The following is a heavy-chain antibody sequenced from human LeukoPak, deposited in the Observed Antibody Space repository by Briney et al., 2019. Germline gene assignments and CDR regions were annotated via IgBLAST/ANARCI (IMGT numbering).Heavy chain of an antibody. CDR1: GFTFSSYA. Sequence: GRSLRLSCAASGFTFSSYAMHWVRQAPGKGLEWVAVISYDGSNKYYADSVKGRFTISRDNSKNTLYLQRNSLRAEDTAVYYCARDKWIQLPYYFDYWGQGTLVTVSS. D-gene: IGHD5-18*01. CDR2: ISYDGSNK. CDR3: ARDKWIQLPYYFDY. V-gene: IGHV3-30*04. J-gene: IGHJ4*02.